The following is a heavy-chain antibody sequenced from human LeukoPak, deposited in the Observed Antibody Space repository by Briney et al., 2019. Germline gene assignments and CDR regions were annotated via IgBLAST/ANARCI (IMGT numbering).Heavy chain of an antibody. D-gene: IGHD3-10*01. CDR3: ARDLYYGPAY. CDR1: GFTFSDFW. J-gene: IGHJ4*02. V-gene: IGHV3-74*01. Sequence: GGSLRLSCAASGFTFSDFWMSWVRQAPGKGLVWVSRINGESTVTTYADSVKGRFTISRDNAKNTLYLQMNSLRAEDTAVYYCARDLYYGPAYWGQGTLVTVSS. CDR2: INGESTVT.